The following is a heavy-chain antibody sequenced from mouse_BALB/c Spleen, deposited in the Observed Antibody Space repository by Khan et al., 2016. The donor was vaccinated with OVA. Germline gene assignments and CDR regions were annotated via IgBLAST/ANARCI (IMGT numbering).Heavy chain of an antibody. J-gene: IGHJ3*01. Sequence: VELVESGPGLVQPSQSLSITCTVSGFSLTTYGVHWARQSPGKGLEWLGVIWSGGSTDYNAAFISRLSISKDNSKSQVFFKMNSLQANDTAIYYCARNYDYDEGLAYWGQGTLVTVSA. CDR3: ARNYDYDEGLAY. V-gene: IGHV2-2*02. D-gene: IGHD2-4*01. CDR2: IWSGGST. CDR1: GFSLTTYG.